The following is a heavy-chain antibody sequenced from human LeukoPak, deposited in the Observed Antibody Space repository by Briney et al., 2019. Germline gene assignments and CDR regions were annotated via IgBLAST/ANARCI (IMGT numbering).Heavy chain of an antibody. CDR2: IYYSGST. Sequence: SETLSLTCTVSGGSISSSSYYWGWIRQPPGKGLEWIGSIYYSGSTYYNPSLKSRVTISVDTSKNQFSLKLGSVTAADTAVYYCARMKKWVAAAGNTLFDPWGQGTLVTVSS. CDR1: GGSISSSSYY. D-gene: IGHD6-13*01. CDR3: ARMKKWVAAAGNTLFDP. J-gene: IGHJ5*02. V-gene: IGHV4-39*01.